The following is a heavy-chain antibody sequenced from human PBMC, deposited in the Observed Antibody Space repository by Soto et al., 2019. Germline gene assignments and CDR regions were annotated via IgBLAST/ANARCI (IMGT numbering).Heavy chain of an antibody. CDR2: IYWDDDK. J-gene: IGHJ4*02. Sequence: QITLKESGPTLVKPTQTLTLTCTFSGFSLSTSGVGVGWIRQPPGKALEWLALIYWDDDKRYSPSLKSRLTITKDTSKNQVVLTMTNMDPVDXAXXXXAHTVRIWGSYQDWGQGTLVTVSS. CDR1: GFSLSTSGVG. D-gene: IGHD3-16*02. CDR3: AHTVRIWGSYQD. V-gene: IGHV2-5*02.